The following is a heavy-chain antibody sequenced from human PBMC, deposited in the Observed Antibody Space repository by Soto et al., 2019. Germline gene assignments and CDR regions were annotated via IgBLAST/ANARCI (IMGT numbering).Heavy chain of an antibody. Sequence: SVKVSCKASGGTFSSYAISWVRQSPGQGLEWMGGIIPIFGTANYAQKFRGRVTITADESTSTAYMELSSLRSEDTAVYYCGRSGDIVLVPAMDVWGQGTTVTVSS. V-gene: IGHV1-69*13. CDR2: IIPIFGTA. CDR1: GGTFSSYA. CDR3: GRSGDIVLVPAMDV. D-gene: IGHD2-2*01. J-gene: IGHJ6*02.